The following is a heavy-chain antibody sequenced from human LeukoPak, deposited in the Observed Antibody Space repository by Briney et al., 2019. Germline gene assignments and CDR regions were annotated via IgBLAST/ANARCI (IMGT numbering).Heavy chain of an antibody. D-gene: IGHD3-10*01. J-gene: IGHJ4*02. CDR2: IFYSGST. V-gene: IGHV4-39*01. CDR1: GGSISSGSYN. CDR3: ARLDSYGPGDS. Sequence: SETLSLTCTVSGGSISSGSYNWGWIRQPPEKGLEWIGNIFYSGSTYYNPSLKSRVTISVDTSKNQFSLKLSSVTAADTAVYYCARLDSYGPGDSWGQGTLVTVSP.